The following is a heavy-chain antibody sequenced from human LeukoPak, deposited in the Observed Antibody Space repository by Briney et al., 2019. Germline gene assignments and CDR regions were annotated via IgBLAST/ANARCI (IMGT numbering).Heavy chain of an antibody. CDR3: AKDAPTVLILFDY. CDR1: GFTFSSYG. V-gene: IGHV3-23*01. D-gene: IGHD4-23*01. Sequence: GGSLRLSCAPSGFTFSSYGMIWVRQAPGKGLEWVSYISSGGSTIYYSDSVKGRFTISRDNSKNTLYLQMNSLRGEDTAVYYCAKDAPTVLILFDYWGQGTLVTVSS. J-gene: IGHJ4*02. CDR2: ISSGGSTI.